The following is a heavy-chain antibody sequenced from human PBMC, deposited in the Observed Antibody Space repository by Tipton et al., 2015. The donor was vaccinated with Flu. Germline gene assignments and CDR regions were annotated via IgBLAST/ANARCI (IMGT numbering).Heavy chain of an antibody. CDR3: ARDPSLGMPDYFDY. CDR2: IHQTGST. V-gene: IGHV4-38-2*02. D-gene: IGHD2-2*01. Sequence: TLSLTCSVSGGSIGSGYYWGWIRQPPGKGLEWIGNIHQTGSTYYNPSLKSRVTMSVARSKNQFSLRLTSVTAADTAVYYCARDPSLGMPDYFDYWGQGTLVTASS. J-gene: IGHJ4*02. CDR1: GGSIGSGYY.